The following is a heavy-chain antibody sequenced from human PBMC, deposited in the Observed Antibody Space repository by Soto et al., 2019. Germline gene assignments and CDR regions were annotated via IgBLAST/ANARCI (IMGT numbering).Heavy chain of an antibody. CDR3: ARGLLTTVTTNY. V-gene: IGHV1-8*01. CDR1: GYTFTSYD. Sequence: ASVKVSCKASGYTFTSYDINWVRQATGQGLEWMGWMNPNSGNTGYAQKFQGRVTMTRNTSISTAYMELSSLRSEDTAVYYCARGLLTTVTTNYWGQGTLVTVSS. D-gene: IGHD4-17*01. CDR2: MNPNSGNT. J-gene: IGHJ4*02.